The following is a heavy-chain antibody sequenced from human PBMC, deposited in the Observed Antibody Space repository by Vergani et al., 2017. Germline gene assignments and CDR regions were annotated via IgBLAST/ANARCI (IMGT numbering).Heavy chain of an antibody. J-gene: IGHJ6*02. CDR3: AREPHPDYYGSGTYGMDV. Sequence: QVQLVQSGAEVKKPGSSVKVSCKASGGTFSSYAISWVRQAPGQGLEWMGVIIPIFGTANYAQKFQGRVTITADESTSTAYMELSSLRSEDTAVYYCAREPHPDYYGSGTYGMDVWGQGTTVTVSS. CDR1: GGTFSSYA. CDR2: IIPIFGTA. V-gene: IGHV1-69*12. D-gene: IGHD3-10*01.